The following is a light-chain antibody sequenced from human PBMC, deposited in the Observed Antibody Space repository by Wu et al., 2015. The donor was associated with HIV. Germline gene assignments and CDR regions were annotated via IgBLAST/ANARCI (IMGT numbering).Light chain of an antibody. J-gene: IGKJ1*01. CDR3: QKYNSRPWT. CDR2: SAS. Sequence: DIQMTQSPSSLSASVGDRVTITCRASQGISNFLAWYQQKPGRVPELLIYSASTLRPGVPSRFSGTGYGTEFTLTISSLQPEDAATYFCQKYNSRPWTFGQGTKVDIK. CDR1: QGISNF. V-gene: IGKV1-27*01.